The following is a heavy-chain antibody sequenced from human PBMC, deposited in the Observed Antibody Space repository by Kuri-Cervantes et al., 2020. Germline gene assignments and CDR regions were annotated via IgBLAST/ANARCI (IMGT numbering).Heavy chain of an antibody. CDR2: IKQDGSEK. V-gene: IGHV3-7*01. CDR3: ARVRNNWNYRGRGPRGHLPYYFDY. Sequence: GESLKISCAASGFTFSSYWMSWVRQAPGKGLEWVANIKQDGSEKYYVDSVKGRFTISRDNAKNSLYLQMNSLRAEDTAVYHCARVRNNWNYRGRGPRGHLPYYFDYWGQGTLVTVSS. J-gene: IGHJ4*02. CDR1: GFTFSSYW. D-gene: IGHD1-7*01.